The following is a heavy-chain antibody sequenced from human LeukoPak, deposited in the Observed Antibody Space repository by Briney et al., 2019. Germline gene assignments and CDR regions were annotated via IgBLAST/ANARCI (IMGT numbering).Heavy chain of an antibody. D-gene: IGHD3-10*01. CDR2: ISSNGGST. CDR3: ARDRGTMVRGYFDY. J-gene: IGHJ4*02. CDR1: GFTFSSYA. V-gene: IGHV3-64*01. Sequence: GGSLRLSCAASGFTFSSYAMHWVRQAPGKGLEYVSAISSNGGSTYYANSVKGRFTISRDNSKNTLYLQMGSLRAEDTAVYYCARDRGTMVRGYFDYWGQGTLVTVSS.